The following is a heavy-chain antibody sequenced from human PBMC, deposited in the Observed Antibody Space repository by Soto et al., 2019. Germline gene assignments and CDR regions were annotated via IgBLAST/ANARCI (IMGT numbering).Heavy chain of an antibody. V-gene: IGHV4-30-4*01. Sequence: SETLSLTCTVSGGSISSGDYYWSWIRQPPGKGLEWIGHIYYSGSTYYNPSLKSRVTISVDTSKNQFSLKLSSVTAADTAVYYCATGGYYYYYYGMDVWGQGTTVTVSS. CDR3: ATGGYYYYYYGMDV. CDR2: IYYSGST. CDR1: GGSISSGDYY. D-gene: IGHD3-16*01. J-gene: IGHJ6*02.